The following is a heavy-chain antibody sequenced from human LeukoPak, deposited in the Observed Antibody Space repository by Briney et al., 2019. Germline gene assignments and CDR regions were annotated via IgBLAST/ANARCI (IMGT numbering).Heavy chain of an antibody. D-gene: IGHD6-6*01. CDR3: TRVGGYSPSSTGGNAFDI. CDR2: LSPYSGNT. V-gene: IGHV1-18*01. CDR1: GYTFTSYG. Sequence: GASVKVSCKTSGYTFTSYGLSWVRQAPGQGLEWVGWLSPYSGNTNYAQKVQGRVTMTTDTSTSTAYMELRSLRSDDTVMYFCTRVGGYSPSSTGGNAFDIWGQGTMVTVSS. J-gene: IGHJ3*02.